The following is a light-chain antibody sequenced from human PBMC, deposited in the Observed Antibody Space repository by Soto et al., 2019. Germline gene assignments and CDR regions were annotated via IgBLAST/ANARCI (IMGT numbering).Light chain of an antibody. CDR3: QQYDNLPLT. CDR2: EAS. CDR1: QDIANY. V-gene: IGKV1-33*01. J-gene: IGKJ3*01. Sequence: DIQMTQSPSSLSASEGDRVTITCQASQDIANYVNWYQQKPGKAPKLLIYEASKLETGVPSRFSGGGSGTDFTFTITRLQPEDIATYYCQQYDNLPLTFGPGTKVDIK.